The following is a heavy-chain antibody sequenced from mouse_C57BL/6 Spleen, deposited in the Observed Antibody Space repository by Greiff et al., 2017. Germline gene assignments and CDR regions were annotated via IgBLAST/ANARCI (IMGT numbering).Heavy chain of an antibody. CDR2: FHPYNDDT. V-gene: IGHV1-47*01. J-gene: IGHJ4*01. Sequence: VKLMESGAELVKPGASVKMSCKASGYTFTTYPIEWMKQNHGKSLEWIGNFHPYNDDTKYNEKFKGKATLTVEKSSSTVYLELSRLTSDDSAVYYGARGGNYGSSSHAMDYWGQGTSVTVSS. CDR1: GYTFTTYP. D-gene: IGHD1-1*01. CDR3: ARGGNYGSSSHAMDY.